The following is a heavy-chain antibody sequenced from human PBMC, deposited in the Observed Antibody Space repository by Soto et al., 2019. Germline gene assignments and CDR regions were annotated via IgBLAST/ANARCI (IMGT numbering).Heavy chain of an antibody. J-gene: IGHJ4*02. V-gene: IGHV4-4*02. CDR3: ARLGGSYAVPHFDY. D-gene: IGHD1-26*01. CDR2: IFHSGGT. CDR1: GGSISSSNW. Sequence: SETLSLTCAVSGGSISSSNWWSWVRQPPGKGLEWIGEIFHSGGTNYNPSLKSRVTLSVDTSKNQFSLKLSSVTAADTAVYYCARLGGSYAVPHFDYWGQGTLVTVSS.